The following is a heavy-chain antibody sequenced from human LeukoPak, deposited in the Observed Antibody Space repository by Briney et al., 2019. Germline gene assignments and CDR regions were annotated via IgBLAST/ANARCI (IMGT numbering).Heavy chain of an antibody. Sequence: GGSLRLSCAASGFTFSSYWMHWVRQAPGKGLVWVSRINSDGSSTSYADSVKGRFTISRDNAKNTLYLQMNSLGAEDTAVYYCARDLGIVGARRLYYGMDVWGQGTTVTVSS. CDR2: INSDGSST. CDR1: GFTFSSYW. D-gene: IGHD1-26*01. CDR3: ARDLGIVGARRLYYGMDV. J-gene: IGHJ6*02. V-gene: IGHV3-74*01.